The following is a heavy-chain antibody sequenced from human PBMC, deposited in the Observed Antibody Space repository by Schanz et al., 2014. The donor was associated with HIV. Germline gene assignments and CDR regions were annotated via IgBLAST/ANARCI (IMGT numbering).Heavy chain of an antibody. D-gene: IGHD1-1*01. J-gene: IGHJ4*02. CDR1: GFTFDSYG. CDR3: AKEGNDDTHFDH. V-gene: IGHV3-30*18. Sequence: QVQLVESGGGVVQPGRSLRLSCAASGFTFDSYGIHWVRQAPGKGLEWVAVISYDGSNKKYADSVKGRFTISRDNLKKTLYLQMNSLRLGDTAVYFCAKEGNDDTHFDHWGQGTLVTVSS. CDR2: ISYDGSNK.